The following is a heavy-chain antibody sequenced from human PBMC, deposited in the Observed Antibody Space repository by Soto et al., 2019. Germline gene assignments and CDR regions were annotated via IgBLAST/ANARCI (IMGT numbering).Heavy chain of an antibody. CDR2: ISGRGGST. Sequence: EVQLVESGGGLVQPGRSLRLSCAASGFTFRSYAMNWVRQAPGKGLEWVSGISGRGGSTFYADSVKGRFTISRDNSKNTLYLHLNSLRAEDAAVYYCAKGANDYGDYVVWGVDYWGQGTLVTVSA. CDR3: AKGANDYGDYVVWGVDY. D-gene: IGHD4-17*01. J-gene: IGHJ4*02. CDR1: GFTFRSYA. V-gene: IGHV3-23*04.